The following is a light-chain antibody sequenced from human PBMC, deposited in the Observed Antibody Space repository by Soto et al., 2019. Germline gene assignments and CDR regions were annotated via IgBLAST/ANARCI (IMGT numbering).Light chain of an antibody. CDR1: QSISSW. V-gene: IGKV1-5*03. CDR2: KAS. Sequence: DIQMTQSPSTLSASVGDRVTITCRASQSISSWLAWYQQKPGKAPKLLIYKASSLESGVPSRFSGCGSGTDFTLTISSLQPDDLATYYCQQYNSYPWTFGQGTKVEIK. CDR3: QQYNSYPWT. J-gene: IGKJ1*01.